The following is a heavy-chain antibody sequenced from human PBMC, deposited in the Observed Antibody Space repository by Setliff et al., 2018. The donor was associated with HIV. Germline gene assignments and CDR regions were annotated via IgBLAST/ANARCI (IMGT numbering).Heavy chain of an antibody. Sequence: SETLSLTCAVSGDSIRSTTYYWGWIRQPPGKGLEWIGYIYYSGSTNYNPSLKSRVTISVDTSKNQFSLKLSSVTAADTAVYYCARTEDYSYGDAPFDYWGHGTLVTVSS. J-gene: IGHJ4*01. V-gene: IGHV4-61*05. D-gene: IGHD5-18*01. CDR3: ARTEDYSYGDAPFDY. CDR1: GDSIRSTTYY. CDR2: IYYSGST.